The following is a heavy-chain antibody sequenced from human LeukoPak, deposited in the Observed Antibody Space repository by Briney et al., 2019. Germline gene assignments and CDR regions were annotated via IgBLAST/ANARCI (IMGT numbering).Heavy chain of an antibody. V-gene: IGHV3-53*01. CDR3: ARTYYYYYYMDV. CDR1: GFTVSGNY. Sequence: GGSLGLSCAVSGFTVSGNYITWVRQAPGKGLEWVSVIYANGNTYYADSVKGRFTISRDNSKNTLYLQMNNLRAEDTAVYYCARTYYYYYYMDVWGKGTTVTVSS. CDR2: IYANGNT. J-gene: IGHJ6*03.